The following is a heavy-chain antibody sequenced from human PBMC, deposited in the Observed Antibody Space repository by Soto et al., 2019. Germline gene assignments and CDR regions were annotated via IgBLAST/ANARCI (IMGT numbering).Heavy chain of an antibody. J-gene: IGHJ4*02. CDR2: IYYSGST. D-gene: IGHD6-13*01. Sequence: SETLSLTCTVSGGSISSGGYYWSWIRQHPGKGLEWIGSIYYSGSTYYNPSLKSRVTISVDTSKNQFSLKLSSVTAADTAVYYCARIGLAAASYYFDYWGQGTLVTVSS. CDR3: ARIGLAAASYYFDY. V-gene: IGHV4-39*01. CDR1: GGSISSGGYY.